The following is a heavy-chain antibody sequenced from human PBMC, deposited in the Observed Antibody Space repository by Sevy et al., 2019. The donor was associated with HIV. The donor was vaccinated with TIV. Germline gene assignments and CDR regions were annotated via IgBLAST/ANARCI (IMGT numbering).Heavy chain of an antibody. Sequence: SETLSLTCTVSDGSISSSGYYWGWIRQPPGKGLEWIGSIYYGGSTYYNPSLKSRITISVDTSKNHFSLKLSSVTAADTAVYYCARVSMIVVVITDDWGYYFDYWGQGTLVTVSS. CDR3: ARVSMIVVVITDDWGYYFDY. CDR2: IYYGGST. D-gene: IGHD3-22*01. V-gene: IGHV4-39*02. CDR1: DGSISSSGYY. J-gene: IGHJ4*02.